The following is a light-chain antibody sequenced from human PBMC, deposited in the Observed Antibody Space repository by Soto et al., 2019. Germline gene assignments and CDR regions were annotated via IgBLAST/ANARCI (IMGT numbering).Light chain of an antibody. CDR3: CSYAGSYSYV. CDR1: GSDIAGYNY. Sequence: QSVLAQPASVSGSPGQSITISCTGTGSDIAGYNYVSWFQQHPGKAPKLMMYQVTIRPSGVSNRFSGAKSGNTASLTISGLQAEDEADYYCCSYAGSYSYVLGTGTKVTVL. CDR2: QVT. V-gene: IGLV2-14*01. J-gene: IGLJ1*01.